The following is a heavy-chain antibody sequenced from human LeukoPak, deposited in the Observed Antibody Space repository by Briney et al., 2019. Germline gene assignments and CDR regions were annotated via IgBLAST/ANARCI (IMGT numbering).Heavy chain of an antibody. CDR1: GFTFDDYA. D-gene: IGHD3-10*01. CDR3: AKEGSGTYYFDY. V-gene: IGHV3-9*01. J-gene: IGHJ4*02. Sequence: PGRSLRLSCAASGFTFDDYAMHWVRQAPGKGLEWVSGISWNSGSIGYADSVKGRFTISRDNAKNSLYLQMNSLRAEDTALYYCAKEGSGTYYFDYWGQGTLVTVSS. CDR2: ISWNSGSI.